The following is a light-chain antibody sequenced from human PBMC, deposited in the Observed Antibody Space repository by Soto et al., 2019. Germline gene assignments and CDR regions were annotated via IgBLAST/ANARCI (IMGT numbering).Light chain of an antibody. J-gene: IGLJ2*01. CDR2: GNS. V-gene: IGLV1-40*01. CDR1: SSNIGAGYD. Sequence: QSVLTHAPSVSGAPGQRVTISCTGSSSNIGAGYDVHWYQQLPGTAPKLLIYGNSNRPSGVPDRFSGSKSGTSASLAITGLQAEDEADYYCQSYDSSLSGPVVFGGGTKVTVL. CDR3: QSYDSSLSGPVV.